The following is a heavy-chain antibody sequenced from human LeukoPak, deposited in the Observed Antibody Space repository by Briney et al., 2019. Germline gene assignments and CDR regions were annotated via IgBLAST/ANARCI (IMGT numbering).Heavy chain of an antibody. CDR1: GFSFSSHW. V-gene: IGHV3-74*01. D-gene: IGHD6-19*01. CDR2: INGDGTTS. Sequence: GGSLRLSCAASGFSFSSHWMHWVRQTPGKGLVWVARINGDGTTSSHADSVKGRFTISRDNAKNTLYLQMNSLRAEDTALFYCARTIAVNGGDFDYWGQGTLVTVPS. CDR3: ARTIAVNGGDFDY. J-gene: IGHJ4*02.